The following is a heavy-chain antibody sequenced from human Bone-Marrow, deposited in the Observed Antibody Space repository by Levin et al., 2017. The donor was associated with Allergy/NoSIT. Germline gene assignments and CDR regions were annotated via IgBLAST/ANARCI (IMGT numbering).Heavy chain of an antibody. V-gene: IGHV5-51*01. J-gene: IGHJ6*02. CDR2: IYPGDSDT. Sequence: GGSLRLSCKGSGYSFTSYWIGWVRQMPGKGLEWMGIIYPGDSDTRYSPSFQGQVTISADKSISTAYLQWSSLKASDTAMYYCARRGTYYDFWSGYPKPYGMDVWGQGTTVTVSS. CDR3: ARRGTYYDFWSGYPKPYGMDV. CDR1: GYSFTSYW. D-gene: IGHD3-3*01.